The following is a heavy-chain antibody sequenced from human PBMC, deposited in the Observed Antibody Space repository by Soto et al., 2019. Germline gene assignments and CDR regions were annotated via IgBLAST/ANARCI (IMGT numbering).Heavy chain of an antibody. Sequence: PSETLSLTCTVSGGSISSGGYYWSWIRQHPGKGLEWIGYIYYSGSTYYNPSLKSRVTISVDTSKNQFSLKLSSVTAADTAVYYCARVSRYGDPLDYWGQGTLVTVSS. D-gene: IGHD4-17*01. CDR3: ARVSRYGDPLDY. CDR1: GGSISSGGYY. CDR2: IYYSGST. J-gene: IGHJ4*02. V-gene: IGHV4-31*03.